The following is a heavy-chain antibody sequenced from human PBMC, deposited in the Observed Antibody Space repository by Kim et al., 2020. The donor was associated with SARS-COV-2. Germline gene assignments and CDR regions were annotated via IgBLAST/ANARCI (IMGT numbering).Heavy chain of an antibody. D-gene: IGHD6-19*01. CDR3: ARGYSSGWYWAFDY. V-gene: IGHV4-39*07. CDR2: IYYSGST. Sequence: SETLSLTCTVSGGSISSSSYYWGWIRQPPGKGLEWIGSIYYSGSTYYNPSLKSRVTISVDTSKNQFSLKLSSVTAADTAVYYCARGYSSGWYWAFDYWGQGTLVTVSS. J-gene: IGHJ4*02. CDR1: GGSISSSSYY.